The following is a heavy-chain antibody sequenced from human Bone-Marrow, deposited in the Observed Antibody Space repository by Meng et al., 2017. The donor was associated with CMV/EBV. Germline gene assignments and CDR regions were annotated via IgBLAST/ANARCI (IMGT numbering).Heavy chain of an antibody. CDR3: AKRPTTMVGLHYYYFGMDV. V-gene: IGHV3-23*01. CDR2: ISGGGDSA. D-gene: IGHD5-18*01. CDR1: GFTFSTYA. Sequence: GESLKISCTASGFTFSTYAMTWVRQAPGKGLEWVSSISGGGDSAYYADSVKGRFTISRDNSINTVYLQIDSLRVDDTAVYYCAKRPTTMVGLHYYYFGMDVWGQGTTVTVSS. J-gene: IGHJ6*02.